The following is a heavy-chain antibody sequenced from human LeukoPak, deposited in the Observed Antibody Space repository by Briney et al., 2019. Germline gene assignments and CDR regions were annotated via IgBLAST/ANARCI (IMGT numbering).Heavy chain of an antibody. CDR1: GFTFGDYA. D-gene: IGHD6-19*01. Sequence: GGSLRLSCTTSGFTFGDYAVSWVRQAPGKGLEWVGFIRSKAYGGTTEFAASVKGRFTISRDDSKSLAYLQMNSLKTEDTAVYYCNRVGFSSGWSHFDYWGQGTLVTVSS. V-gene: IGHV3-49*04. CDR3: NRVGFSSGWSHFDY. J-gene: IGHJ4*02. CDR2: IRSKAYGGTT.